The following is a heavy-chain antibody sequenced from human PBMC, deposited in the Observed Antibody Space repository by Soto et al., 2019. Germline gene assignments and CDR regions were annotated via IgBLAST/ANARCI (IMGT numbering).Heavy chain of an antibody. CDR1: GGSISSYY. Sequence: QVQLQESGPGLVKPSETLSLTCTVSGGSISSYYWSWIRQPPGKGLEWIGYIYYSGSTNYNPSLTRRVTISVDTSKNQFSLKLSSVTAADTAVYYCARHESYSSSWEWYFDLWGRGTLVTVSS. V-gene: IGHV4-59*08. D-gene: IGHD6-13*01. CDR2: IYYSGST. J-gene: IGHJ2*01. CDR3: ARHESYSSSWEWYFDL.